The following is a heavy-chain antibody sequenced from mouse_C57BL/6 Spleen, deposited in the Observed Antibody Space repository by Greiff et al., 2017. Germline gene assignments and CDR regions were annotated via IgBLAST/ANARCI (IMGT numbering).Heavy chain of an antibody. CDR1: GFTFSNYW. Sequence: EVKVVESGGGLVQPGGSMKLSCVASGFTFSNYWMNWVRQSPEKGLEWVAQIRLKSDNYATHYAESVKGRFTISRDDSKSSVYLQMNNLRAEDTRIYYCTVDGSSYEGDVWGTGTTVTVSS. D-gene: IGHD1-1*01. V-gene: IGHV6-3*01. CDR3: TVDGSSYEGDV. J-gene: IGHJ1*03. CDR2: IRLKSDNYAT.